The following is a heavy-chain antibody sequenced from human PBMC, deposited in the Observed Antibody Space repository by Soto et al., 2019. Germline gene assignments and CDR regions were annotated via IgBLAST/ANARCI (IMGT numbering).Heavy chain of an antibody. CDR3: ARDKSQYLYYFDY. CDR2: IYSGGST. CDR1: GFTVSSNY. J-gene: IGHJ4*02. Sequence: PGGSLRLSCAASGFTVSSNYMSWVRQAPGKGLEWVSVIYSGGSTYYADSVKGRFTISRDNSKNTLYLQMNSLRAEDTAVYYCARDKSQYLYYFDYWGQGTLVTVSS. V-gene: IGHV3-66*01.